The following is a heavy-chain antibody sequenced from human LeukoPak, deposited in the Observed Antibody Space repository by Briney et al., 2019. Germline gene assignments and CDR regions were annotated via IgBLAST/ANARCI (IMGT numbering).Heavy chain of an antibody. J-gene: IGHJ4*02. D-gene: IGHD5-12*01. CDR2: IYSGGST. V-gene: IGHV3-66*01. CDR1: GFTVSGNY. CDR3: ARNRNSGYDSVDY. Sequence: PGGSLRLSCAASGFTVSGNYMSWVRQAPGKGLEWVSVIYSGGSTYYADSVKGRFTISRDNSKNTLYLQMNSLRAEDTAVYYCARNRNSGYDSVDYWGQGTLVTVSS.